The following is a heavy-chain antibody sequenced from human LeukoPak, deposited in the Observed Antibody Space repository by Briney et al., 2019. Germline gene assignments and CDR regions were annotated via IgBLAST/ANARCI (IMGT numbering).Heavy chain of an antibody. D-gene: IGHD6-13*01. J-gene: IGHJ6*02. CDR2: ISGSGGST. V-gene: IGHV3-23*01. CDR1: GFTFSSYA. Sequence: GGSLRLSCAASGFTFSSYAMSWVRQAPGKGLEWVSAISGSGGSTYYADSVKGRFTISRDNAKNSLYLQMNSLRAEDTAVYYCARAWEQQLVLHYYHGMDVWGQGTMVTVSS. CDR3: ARAWEQQLVLHYYHGMDV.